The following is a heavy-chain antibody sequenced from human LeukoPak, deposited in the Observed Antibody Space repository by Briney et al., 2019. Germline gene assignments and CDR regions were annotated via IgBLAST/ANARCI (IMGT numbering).Heavy chain of an antibody. J-gene: IGHJ4*02. Sequence: SETLSLTCTVSGGSISSYYWSWIRQPPGKGLEWIGYIYYSGSTNYNPSLKSRVTISVGTSKNQFSLKLSSVTAADTAVYYCASLWRGYFDYWGQGTLVTVSS. CDR3: ASLWRGYFDY. V-gene: IGHV4-59*01. CDR1: GGSISSYY. D-gene: IGHD2/OR15-2a*01. CDR2: IYYSGST.